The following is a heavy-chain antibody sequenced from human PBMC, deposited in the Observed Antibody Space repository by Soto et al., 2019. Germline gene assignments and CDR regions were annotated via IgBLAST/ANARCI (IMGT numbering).Heavy chain of an antibody. J-gene: IGHJ4*02. D-gene: IGHD1-26*01. CDR3: ARERSSGSFDY. Sequence: QVQLVQAGSESMQPGAAVKVSCKGSGYNFNSHSINWLRQAPGQGLEWIGWINPNTGNPTYEQGFTGRFVFSVDTSVSTVYLQIFSMKADDSAVYSCARERSSGSFDYWGQGPLVNVSS. CDR2: INPNTGNP. CDR1: GYNFNSHS. V-gene: IGHV7-4-1*01.